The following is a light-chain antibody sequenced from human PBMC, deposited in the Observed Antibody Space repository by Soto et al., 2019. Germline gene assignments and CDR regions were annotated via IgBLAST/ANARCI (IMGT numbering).Light chain of an antibody. CDR1: QTILYSSNNKNY. CDR2: WAS. J-gene: IGKJ2*03. Sequence: DIVMTQSPDSLAVSLGERATINCKSSQTILYSSNNKNYLSWFQLKPGQPPKLLIYWASTRDSGVPARFGGSRSGTDFTHTISSLQAEDVAVYYCQQYYSIPYSFGQGTKLEIK. V-gene: IGKV4-1*01. CDR3: QQYYSIPYS.